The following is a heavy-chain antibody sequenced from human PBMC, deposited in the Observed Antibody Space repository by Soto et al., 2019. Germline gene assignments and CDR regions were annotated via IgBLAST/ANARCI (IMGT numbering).Heavy chain of an antibody. D-gene: IGHD3-3*01. J-gene: IGHJ4*02. CDR1: GFTFDDYG. CDR2: INWNGGST. CDR3: AREGSRITIFGFRYYFDY. V-gene: IGHV3-20*04. Sequence: EVQLVESGGGVVRPGGSLRLSCAASGFTFDDYGMSWVRQAPGKGREWVSGINWNGGSTGYADSVKGRFTISRDNAKNSLYLQMNSLRAEDTALYYCAREGSRITIFGFRYYFDYWGQGTLVTVSS.